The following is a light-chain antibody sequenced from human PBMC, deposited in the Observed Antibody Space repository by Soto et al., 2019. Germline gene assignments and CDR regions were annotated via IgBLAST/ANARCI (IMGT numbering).Light chain of an antibody. CDR2: KIS. CDR3: MQQTQFPFT. CDR1: QSLVHSDGKTY. Sequence: DIVLTQTPLSSPVTLGQPASISCTSSQSLVHSDGKTYLSWLQQRPGQPPRLLIYKISDRLSGVPDRFTGSGAGADFTLKISRVAAEDVGTYYCMQQTQFPFTFGGGTKVDIK. V-gene: IGKV2-24*01. J-gene: IGKJ4*01.